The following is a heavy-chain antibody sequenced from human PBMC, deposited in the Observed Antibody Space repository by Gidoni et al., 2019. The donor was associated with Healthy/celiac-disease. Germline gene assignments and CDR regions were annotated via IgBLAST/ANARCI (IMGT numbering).Heavy chain of an antibody. J-gene: IGHJ4*02. CDR3: ATSKSDFWSGYVDY. CDR2: IYYSGST. V-gene: IGHV4-39*01. Sequence: QLQLQESGPGLVKPSETLSLTCTVSGGSISSSSYYWGWIRQPPGKGLEWIGSIYYSGSTYYNPSLKSRVTISVDTSKNQFSLKLSSVTAADTAVYYCATSKSDFWSGYVDYWGQGTLVTVSS. D-gene: IGHD3-3*01. CDR1: GGSISSSSYY.